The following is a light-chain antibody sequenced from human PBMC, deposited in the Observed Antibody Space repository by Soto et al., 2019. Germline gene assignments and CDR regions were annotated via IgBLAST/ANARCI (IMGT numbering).Light chain of an antibody. Sequence: DIQMTQSPSTLSASVGDRVTISCRASQSVGSWLAWYQQKPGKAPKFLIYDASTLESGVPSRFSGSGSGTEFTLTVSSLQPDDFATYYCQQYDTYPLTSGGGTKVDIK. V-gene: IGKV1-5*01. J-gene: IGKJ4*01. CDR1: QSVGSW. CDR3: QQYDTYPLT. CDR2: DAS.